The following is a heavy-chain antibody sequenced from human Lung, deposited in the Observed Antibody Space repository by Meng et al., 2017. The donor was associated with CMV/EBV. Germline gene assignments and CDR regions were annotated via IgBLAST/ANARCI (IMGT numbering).Heavy chain of an antibody. V-gene: IGHV3-23*01. Sequence: GGSXRLXXAASGFTFSSSAMSWVRQAPGKGLEWVSAITASGGSTYHADSVRGRFTISRDNSKNTLYLQLNSLRVEDTAVYYCAKAFSSSWYREYYDYWGQGXLLTVSS. J-gene: IGHJ4*02. CDR2: ITASGGST. CDR3: AKAFSSSWYREYYDY. CDR1: GFTFSSSA. D-gene: IGHD6-13*01.